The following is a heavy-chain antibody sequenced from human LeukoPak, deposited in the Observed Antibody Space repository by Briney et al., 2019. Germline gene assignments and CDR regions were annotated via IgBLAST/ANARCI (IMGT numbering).Heavy chain of an antibody. D-gene: IGHD3-10*01. V-gene: IGHV3-30*18. CDR3: AKDKTTMIRGQIIRDAFDI. J-gene: IGHJ3*02. Sequence: GRSLRLSCAASGLSISEYRLHWVRQAPGKGLEWVTIISYDGNEKYYADSVKGRFTISRNNSKNTLYLQMSALRAEDTAVYYCAKDKTTMIRGQIIRDAFDIWGQGTMVTVSS. CDR2: ISYDGNEK. CDR1: GLSISEYR.